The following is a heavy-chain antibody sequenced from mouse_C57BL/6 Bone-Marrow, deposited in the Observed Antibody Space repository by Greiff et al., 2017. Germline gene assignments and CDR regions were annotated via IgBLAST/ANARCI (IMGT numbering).Heavy chain of an antibody. J-gene: IGHJ4*01. CDR2: IRSKRSNYAT. CDR3: VRGDYDYDEGAMDY. V-gene: IGHV10-3*01. Sequence: EVKVVESGGGLVQPKGSLKLSCAASGFTFNTYAMHWVRQAPGKGLEWVARIRSKRSNYATYYADSVKDRFTISRDDSQSMLYLQMNNLKTEDTAMYYCVRGDYDYDEGAMDYWGQGTSVTVSS. D-gene: IGHD2-4*01. CDR1: GFTFNTYA.